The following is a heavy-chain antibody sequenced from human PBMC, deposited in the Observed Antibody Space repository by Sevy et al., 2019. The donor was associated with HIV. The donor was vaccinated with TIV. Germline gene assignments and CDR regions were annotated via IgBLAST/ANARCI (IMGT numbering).Heavy chain of an antibody. D-gene: IGHD3-10*01. V-gene: IGHV3-7*01. J-gene: IGHJ4*02. CDR2: IKEDGSET. CDR1: GFTFRTNW. Sequence: GGSLRLSCAASGFTFRTNWMTWVRQAAGKQLEWVANIKEDGSETYYVDSVEGRFTISRDNARNSLYLQMNSLRAKDTAVYYCARHVSESWDYWGRGTLVTVSS. CDR3: ARHVSESWDY.